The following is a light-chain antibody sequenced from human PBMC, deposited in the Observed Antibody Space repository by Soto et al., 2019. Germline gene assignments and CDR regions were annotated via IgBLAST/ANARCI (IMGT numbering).Light chain of an antibody. CDR2: DVS. V-gene: IGLV2-14*01. J-gene: IGLJ1*01. Sequence: QSALTPPASVSGSPGQSITISCTGTSNDIGGYDYVSWYQQHPGKAPKLMIYDVSNRPSGVSIRFSGSKSGNTASLTISGLQAEDEADYYCSSYTSSTTPYVFGTGTKVTVL. CDR1: SNDIGGYDY. CDR3: SSYTSSTTPYV.